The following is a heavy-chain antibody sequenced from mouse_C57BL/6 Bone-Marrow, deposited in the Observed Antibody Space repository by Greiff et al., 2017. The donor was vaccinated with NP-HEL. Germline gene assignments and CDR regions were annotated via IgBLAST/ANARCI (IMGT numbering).Heavy chain of an antibody. Sequence: VKLQESGAELVRPGASVKLSCKASGYTFTDYYINWVKQRPGQGLEWIARIYPGSGNTYYNEKFKGKATLTAEKSSSTAYMQLSSLTSEDSAVYFCAGEPYSNYGGFAYWGQGTLVTVSA. CDR2: IYPGSGNT. CDR3: AGEPYSNYGGFAY. V-gene: IGHV1-76*01. D-gene: IGHD2-5*01. J-gene: IGHJ3*01. CDR1: GYTFTDYY.